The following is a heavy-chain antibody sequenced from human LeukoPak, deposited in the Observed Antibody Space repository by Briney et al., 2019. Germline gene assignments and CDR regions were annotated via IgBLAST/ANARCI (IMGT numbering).Heavy chain of an antibody. CDR1: GGSVSSGSYY. Sequence: SETLSLTCTVSGGSVSSGSYYWSWIRQPPGKGLEWIGYIYYSGSTNYNPSLKSRVTISVDTSKNQFSLKLSSVTAADTAVYYCARGTRGYSYRYVAYWGQGTLVTVSS. CDR2: IYYSGST. J-gene: IGHJ4*02. V-gene: IGHV4-61*01. CDR3: ARGTRGYSYRYVAY. D-gene: IGHD5-18*01.